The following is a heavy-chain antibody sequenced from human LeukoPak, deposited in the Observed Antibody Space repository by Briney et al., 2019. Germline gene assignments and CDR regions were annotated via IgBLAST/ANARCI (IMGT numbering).Heavy chain of an antibody. CDR1: GYSFNTYW. V-gene: IGHV5-51*01. D-gene: IGHD2-21*02. J-gene: IGHJ6*02. CDR2: IYPGDSDT. Sequence: NHGESLKISCKGSGYSFNTYWIGWVRQMPGKGLEWMGIIYPGDSDTRYSPSFQDQVTISADKSISTAYLQWSSLEASDTAMYYCARQVVTADGYYYGMDVWGQGTTVTVSS. CDR3: ARQVVTADGYYYGMDV.